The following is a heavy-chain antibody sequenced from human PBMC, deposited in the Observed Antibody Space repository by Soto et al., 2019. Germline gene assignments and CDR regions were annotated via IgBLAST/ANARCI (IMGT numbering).Heavy chain of an antibody. CDR3: ARRGYYDRSEDY. J-gene: IGHJ4*02. V-gene: IGHV5-10-1*01. CDR1: GYSFTSYW. CDR2: IDPSDSYT. D-gene: IGHD3-22*01. Sequence: GESLKISCKGSGYSFTSYWISWVRQMPGKGLEWMGTIDPSDSYTNYSPSSQGHVTISADKSISTAYLQWSSLKASDTAMYYCARRGYYDRSEDYWGQGTLVTVSS.